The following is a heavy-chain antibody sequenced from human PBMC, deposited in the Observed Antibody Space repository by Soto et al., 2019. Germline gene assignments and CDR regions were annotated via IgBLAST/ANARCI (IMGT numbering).Heavy chain of an antibody. CDR2: ISSSSSTI. J-gene: IGHJ5*02. CDR3: AREAEMLNWFDP. Sequence: EVQLVESGGGLVQPGGSLRLSCAASGFTVSSYSMNWVRQAPGKGLEWVSYISSSSSTIYYADSVKGRFTISRDNAKNSLYLPMNSVRAEDTAVYYCAREAEMLNWFDPWGQGTLVTVSS. D-gene: IGHD3-10*02. V-gene: IGHV3-48*01. CDR1: GFTVSSYS.